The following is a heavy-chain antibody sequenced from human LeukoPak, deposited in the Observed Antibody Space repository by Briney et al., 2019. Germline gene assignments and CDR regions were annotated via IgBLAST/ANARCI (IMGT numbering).Heavy chain of an antibody. D-gene: IGHD6-19*01. CDR1: GFTFDTSA. V-gene: IGHV3-23*01. CDR3: AKSLSSVAGTVY. Sequence: GESLKLSCVASGFTFDTSALSWVRQAPGRGLEWVSSISGSGGLAYHADSVKGRFTISRDESKNTLYLQMNSLTDEDTAIYYCAKSLSSVAGTVYWGQGTLVTVSS. CDR2: ISGSGGLA. J-gene: IGHJ4*02.